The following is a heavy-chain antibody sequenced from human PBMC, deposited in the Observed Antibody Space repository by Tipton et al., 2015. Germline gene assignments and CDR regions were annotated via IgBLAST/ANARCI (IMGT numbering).Heavy chain of an antibody. D-gene: IGHD3-22*01. V-gene: IGHV3-23*01. CDR1: GFTFDRYA. J-gene: IGHJ3*01. CDR3: ARINTNLNAFDF. Sequence: SLRLSCAASGFTFDRYAMSWVRQAPGKGLEWVSGLSGSGTGAYYADSVKGRFTVSRDNSKDTLYLHLNSLRPDDTAMYSCARINTNLNAFDFWGQGTMVTVSS. CDR2: LSGSGTGA.